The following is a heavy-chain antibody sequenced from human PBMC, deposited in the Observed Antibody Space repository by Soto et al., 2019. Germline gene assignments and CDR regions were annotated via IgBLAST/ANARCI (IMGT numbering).Heavy chain of an antibody. V-gene: IGHV4-39*01. Sequence: PSETLSLTCTVSGGSISSSSYYWGWIRQPPGKGLEWIGSIYYSGSTYYNPSLKSRVTISVDTSKNQFSLKLSSVTAADTAVYYCARYYYDSSGYWGWFDPWGPGPPVTVSS. CDR3: ARYYYDSSGYWGWFDP. CDR1: GGSISSSSYY. CDR2: IYYSGST. J-gene: IGHJ5*02. D-gene: IGHD3-22*01.